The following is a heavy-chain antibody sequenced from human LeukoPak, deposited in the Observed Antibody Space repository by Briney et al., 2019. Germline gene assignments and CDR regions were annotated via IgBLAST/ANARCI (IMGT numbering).Heavy chain of an antibody. J-gene: IGHJ4*02. V-gene: IGHV1-2*02. CDR3: ARDLRQQLDGGPDY. CDR1: GYTFTVYY. Sequence: ASVKVSCKASGYTFTVYYIHWLRQAPGQGLEWMGWVIPNNGGTNYAQKFQGRVTMTRDTSISTAYMELSRLRSDDTAVYYCARDLRQQLDGGPDYWGQGTLVTVSS. D-gene: IGHD6-13*01. CDR2: VIPNNGGT.